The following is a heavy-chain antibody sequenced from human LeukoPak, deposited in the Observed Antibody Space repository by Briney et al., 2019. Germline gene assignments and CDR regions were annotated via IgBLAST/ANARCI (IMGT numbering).Heavy chain of an antibody. CDR2: IKQDGSEQ. J-gene: IGHJ6*02. V-gene: IGHV3-7*01. Sequence: QAGGSLRLSCAASGFTLSHYWMTWVRQAPGKGLEWVANIKQDGSEQYYVDSVKGRFTISRDNAKNSLYLQMNSLRAEDTAVYCCARYAAMDVWGQGTTVTVS. CDR1: GFTLSHYW. D-gene: IGHD2-15*01. CDR3: ARYAAMDV.